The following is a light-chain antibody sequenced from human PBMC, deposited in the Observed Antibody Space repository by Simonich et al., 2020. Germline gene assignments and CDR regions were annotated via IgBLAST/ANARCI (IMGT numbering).Light chain of an antibody. V-gene: IGLV4-69*01. CDR2: LNSDGSH. J-gene: IGLJ3*02. Sequence: QLVLTQSPSASASLGASVKLTCNLSSGHSSYAIAWHQQQPEKGPRYLMKLNSDGSHSKGDGIPVRFSGSRSGAERYLTISSLQSEDEADYYCQTWGTGIQVFGGGTKLTVL. CDR3: QTWGTGIQV. CDR1: SGHSSYA.